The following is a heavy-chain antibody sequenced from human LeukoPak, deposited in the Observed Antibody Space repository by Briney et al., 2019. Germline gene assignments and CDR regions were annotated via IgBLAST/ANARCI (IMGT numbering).Heavy chain of an antibody. V-gene: IGHV1-2*02. J-gene: IGHJ4*02. D-gene: IGHD5-12*01. Sequence: ASVKVSCKASGYTFTSYGISWVRQAPGQGLEWMGWITPRSGGTNYAQKFQGRLTMTRDTSITTAYMELSSLRTDDTAVYYCTRRMGSGYDFGYWGRGTLVTVSS. CDR1: GYTFTSYG. CDR3: TRRMGSGYDFGY. CDR2: ITPRSGGT.